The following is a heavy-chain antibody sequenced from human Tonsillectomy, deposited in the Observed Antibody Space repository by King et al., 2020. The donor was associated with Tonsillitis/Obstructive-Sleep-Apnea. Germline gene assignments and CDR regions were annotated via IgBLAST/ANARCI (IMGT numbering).Heavy chain of an antibody. CDR1: GFTFSDHA. J-gene: IGHJ6*02. Sequence: VQLVESGGGVVQPGRSLRLSCAASGFTFSDHAMHWVRQAPGKGLEWVAVISYDGSYKHYADSVKGRFIISRDNFKSTLYLQLNSLRAEDTAVYYCARDQRGMPHFYGLDVWGQGTTVTVSS. D-gene: IGHD3-16*01. CDR2: ISYDGSYK. CDR3: ARDQRGMPHFYGLDV. V-gene: IGHV3-30*04.